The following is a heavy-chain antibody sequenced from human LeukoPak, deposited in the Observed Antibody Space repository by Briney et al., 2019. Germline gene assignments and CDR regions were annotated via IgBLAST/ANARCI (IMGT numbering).Heavy chain of an antibody. CDR3: AKINSMFGDYANCFFDL. J-gene: IGHJ2*01. D-gene: IGHD2-21*01. CDR1: GFTFSTCD. CDR2: IRYDGGIK. V-gene: IGHV3-30*02. Sequence: GGSLRLSCAASGFTFSTCDMHWIRQPPGEGLEWVASIRYDGGIKYYTDPVKRLITLSRDNYNNSLYLQINTLTAEDTAFYFGAKINSMFGDYANCFFDLWGRGTLVTVSS.